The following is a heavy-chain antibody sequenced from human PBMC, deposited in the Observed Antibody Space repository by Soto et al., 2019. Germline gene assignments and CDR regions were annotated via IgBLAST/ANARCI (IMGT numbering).Heavy chain of an antibody. CDR1: GYSFTSYW. CDR3: ARQKQSRLLWFGELFRTNCFDP. D-gene: IGHD3-10*01. CDR2: IDPSDSYT. Sequence: KISCKGSGYSFTSYWISWVRQMPGKGLEWMGRIDPSDSYTNYSPSFQGHVTISADKSISTAYLQWSSLKASDTAMYYCARQKQSRLLWFGELFRTNCFDPWRQGTLVTVSS. J-gene: IGHJ5*02. V-gene: IGHV5-10-1*01.